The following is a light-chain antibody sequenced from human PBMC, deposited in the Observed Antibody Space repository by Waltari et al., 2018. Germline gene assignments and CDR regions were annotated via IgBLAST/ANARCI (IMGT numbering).Light chain of an antibody. CDR1: QSVGSY. CDR3: QQRSNWLKYT. Sequence: IVLTQSRGPLSLSPWARAPHSCRASQSVGSYLAWYQQKPGQAPRLLIYDASNRATGVPLRFSGSGSGTDFTLTISSLEPEDFAVYYCQQRSNWLKYTFGQGTKVEIK. J-gene: IGKJ2*01. V-gene: IGKV3-11*01. CDR2: DAS.